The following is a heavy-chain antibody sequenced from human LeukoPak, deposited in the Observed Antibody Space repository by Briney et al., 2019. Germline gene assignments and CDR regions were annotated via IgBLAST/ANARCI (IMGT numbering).Heavy chain of an antibody. J-gene: IGHJ3*02. CDR1: GGSISNNY. Sequence: SETLSLTCTVSGGSISNNYWSWIRQSPEKGLEWIGYIYYNGITNYNPSLKSRVTISLDTSKNQFSLKLSSVTATDTAVYYCARRVVVAATDAFDIWGQGTMVTVSS. CDR3: ARRVVVAATDAFDI. V-gene: IGHV4-59*12. D-gene: IGHD2-15*01. CDR2: IYYNGIT.